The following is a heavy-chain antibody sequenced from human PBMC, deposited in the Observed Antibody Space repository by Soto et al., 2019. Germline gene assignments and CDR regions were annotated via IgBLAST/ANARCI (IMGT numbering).Heavy chain of an antibody. CDR2: IYYSGST. CDR3: ARLDLYYGMDV. J-gene: IGHJ6*02. D-gene: IGHD3-3*01. CDR1: GGSISSYY. Sequence: PSETLSLTCTVSGGSISSYYWSWIRQPPGKGLDWIGYIYYSGSTNYNPSLKSRVIISVDTSKNQFSLKLSSVTAADTAVYYCARLDLYYGMDVWRQGTTVTVSS. V-gene: IGHV4-59*01.